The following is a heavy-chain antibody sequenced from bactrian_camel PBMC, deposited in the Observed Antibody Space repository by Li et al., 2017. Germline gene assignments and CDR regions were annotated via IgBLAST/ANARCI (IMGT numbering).Heavy chain of an antibody. J-gene: IGHJ4*01. V-gene: IGHV3S55*01. D-gene: IGHD4*01. CDR2: VEGDGTI. Sequence: HVQLVESGGGSVQAGGSLRLSCTASGLTVSGRCMGWFRQNPGEVRAAVAVVEGDGTIRYEESVEGRFTIFTDNVKNTLYLQMNSLKPEDTAMYYCAAGSAGSTCPDYRYWGQGTQVTVS. CDR1: GLTVSGRC. CDR3: AAGSAGSTCPDYRY.